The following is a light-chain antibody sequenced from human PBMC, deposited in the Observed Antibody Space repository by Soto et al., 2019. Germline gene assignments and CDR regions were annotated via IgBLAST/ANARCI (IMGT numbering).Light chain of an antibody. CDR2: ENN. V-gene: IGLV1-51*02. CDR3: ATWDSSLSAGV. Sequence: QSALTQPPSVSAAPGQKVTISCSGSSSNTGNNYVSWYQQLPGTAPKLLIYENNKRPSGIPDRFSGSKSGTSATLGITGLQTGDEADYYCATWDSSLSAGVFGTGTKLTVL. CDR1: SSNTGNNY. J-gene: IGLJ1*01.